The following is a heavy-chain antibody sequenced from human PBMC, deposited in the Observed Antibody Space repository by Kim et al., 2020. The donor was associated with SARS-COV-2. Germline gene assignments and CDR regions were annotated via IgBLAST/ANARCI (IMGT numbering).Heavy chain of an antibody. V-gene: IGHV4-31*03. Sequence: SETLSLTCTVSGGSISSGGYYWSWIRQHPGKGLEWIGYIYYSGSTYYNPSLKSRVTISVDTSKNQFSLKLSSVTAADTAVYYCARVDGGSSESPYYYDSSGYYVSVLGPITDWGQGTLVTVSS. CDR3: ARVDGGSSESPYYYDSSGYYVSVLGPITD. CDR1: GGSISSGGYY. D-gene: IGHD3-22*01. J-gene: IGHJ4*02. CDR2: IYYSGST.